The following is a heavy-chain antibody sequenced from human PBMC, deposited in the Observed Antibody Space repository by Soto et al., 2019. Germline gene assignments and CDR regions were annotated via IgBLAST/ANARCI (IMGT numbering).Heavy chain of an antibody. CDR2: IYYSGST. CDR3: ARDLGGYNDIGY. D-gene: IGHD5-12*01. CDR1: GGSVSSGSYY. J-gene: IGHJ4*02. V-gene: IGHV4-61*01. Sequence: PSETLSLTCTVSGGSVSSGSYYWSWIRQPPGKGLEWIGYIYYSGSTNYNPSLKSRVTISVDTSKNQFSLKLSSVTAADTAVYYCARDLGGYNDIGYWGQGTLVTVSS.